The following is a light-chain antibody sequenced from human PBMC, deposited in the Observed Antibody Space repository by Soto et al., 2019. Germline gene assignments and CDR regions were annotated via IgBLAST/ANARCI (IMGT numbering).Light chain of an antibody. J-gene: IGKJ4*01. CDR3: KQSSAFPLT. CDR2: AVS. CDR1: QGINNW. Sequence: QMTQSPPSVSASVGGRVTITCRASQGINNWLAWYQQKPGKAPELLIYAVSYLQSGVPSRFSGSGSGTDFTLTISSLQPEDFATYFCKQSSAFPLTFGGGTKVDIK. V-gene: IGKV1-12*01.